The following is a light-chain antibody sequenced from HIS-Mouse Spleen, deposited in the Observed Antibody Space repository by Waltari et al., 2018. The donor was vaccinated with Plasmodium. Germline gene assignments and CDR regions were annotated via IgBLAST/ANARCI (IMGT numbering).Light chain of an antibody. J-gene: IGKJ2*01. CDR3: QQYYSFPYT. CDR1: QCISSY. CDR2: AAA. V-gene: IGKV1D-8*02. Sequence: AIWMTQSPSLLSASTGDRVTISFRISQCISSYLAWYQQKPGKAPELLIYAAATLQSGVPSRFSGSGSGTDFTLTISCLQSEDFATYYCQQYYSFPYTFGQGTKLEIK.